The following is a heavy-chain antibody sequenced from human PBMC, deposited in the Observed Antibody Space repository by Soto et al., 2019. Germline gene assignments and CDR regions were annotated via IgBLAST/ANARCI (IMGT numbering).Heavy chain of an antibody. CDR1: GGSISSSSYY. D-gene: IGHD6-13*01. V-gene: IGHV4-39*01. J-gene: IGHJ1*01. CDR3: ASVAAAGTEYFQH. Sequence: QLQLQESGPGLVKPSETLSLTCTVSGGSISSSSYYWGWIRQPPGKGLEWIGSIYYSGSTYYNPSLKSRVTISVDPSKTQFSLKLSSVTAADTAVYYCASVAAAGTEYFQHWGQGTLVTVSS. CDR2: IYYSGST.